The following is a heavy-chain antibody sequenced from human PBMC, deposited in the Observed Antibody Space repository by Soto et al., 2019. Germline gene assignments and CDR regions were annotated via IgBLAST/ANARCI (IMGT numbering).Heavy chain of an antibody. CDR3: ARDRGGLDF. CDR1: GFTFSNYH. Sequence: EVQLVESGGALVQPGGSLRLTCAASGFTFSNYHMNWVRQAPGKGLEWLSYISTTRTTIYYADSVRGRFTISRDNVHNSLYLYMSSLRDEDTAVYYGARDRGGLDFWGQGTLLTVSS. D-gene: IGHD6-25*01. V-gene: IGHV3-48*02. J-gene: IGHJ4*02. CDR2: ISTTRTTI.